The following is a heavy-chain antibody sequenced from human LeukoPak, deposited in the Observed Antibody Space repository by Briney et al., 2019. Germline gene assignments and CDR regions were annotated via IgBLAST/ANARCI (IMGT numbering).Heavy chain of an antibody. CDR2: IKQDGSEK. V-gene: IGHV3-7*01. J-gene: IGHJ6*03. CDR3: ARHSYSNYGDYYYYMDV. D-gene: IGHD4-11*01. Sequence: PGGSLRLSCAASGFTVSSYWMSWVRQAPGKGLEWVANIKQDGSEKYYVDSVKGRFTISRDNAKNSLYLQMNSLRAEDTAVYYCARHSYSNYGDYYYYMDVWGKGTTVTVSS. CDR1: GFTVSSYW.